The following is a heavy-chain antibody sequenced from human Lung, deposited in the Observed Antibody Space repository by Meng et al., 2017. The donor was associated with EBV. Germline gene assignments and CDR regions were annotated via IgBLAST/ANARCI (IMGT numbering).Heavy chain of an antibody. V-gene: IGHV3-21*01. Sequence: EVQLVESGGXLVKAGGALRLSCGASGFTFVSHTMNWVRQAPGKGLEWVSSISSSSTYIKYADSVKGRFTISRDNAKNSLHLQMDSLRAEDTAVYYCAKIGGPRPIDWRVDDGGQGTLVTVSS. D-gene: IGHD3-9*01. CDR2: ISSSSTYI. CDR3: AKIGGPRPIDWRVDD. CDR1: GFTFVSHT. J-gene: IGHJ1*01.